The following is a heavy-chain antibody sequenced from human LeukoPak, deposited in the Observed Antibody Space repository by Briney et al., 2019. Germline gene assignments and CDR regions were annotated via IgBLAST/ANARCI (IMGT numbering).Heavy chain of an antibody. D-gene: IGHD5-24*01. CDR2: INSDGSST. CDR3: ASGSRRDGYNFVTD. J-gene: IGHJ4*02. Sequence: GGSLRLFCAASGFTFSSYWMHWVRQAPGKGLVWVSRINSDGSSTSYADSVKGRFTISRDNAKNTLYLQMNSLRAEDTAVYYCASGSRRDGYNFVTDWGQGTLVTVSS. CDR1: GFTFSSYW. V-gene: IGHV3-74*01.